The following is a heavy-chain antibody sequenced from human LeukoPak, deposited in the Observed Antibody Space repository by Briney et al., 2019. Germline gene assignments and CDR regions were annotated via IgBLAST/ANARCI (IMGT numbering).Heavy chain of an antibody. J-gene: IGHJ4*02. V-gene: IGHV3-23*01. CDR2: ISGSGGST. CDR3: AKEGGRLLYYFDY. Sequence: GGSLRLSRAASGFTFSSYAMSWVRQAPWKGLEWVSAISGSGGSTYYADSVKGRFTISRDNSKNTLYLQMNGLRAEDTAVYYCAKEGGRLLYYFDYWGQGTLVTVSS. D-gene: IGHD2/OR15-2a*01. CDR1: GFTFSSYA.